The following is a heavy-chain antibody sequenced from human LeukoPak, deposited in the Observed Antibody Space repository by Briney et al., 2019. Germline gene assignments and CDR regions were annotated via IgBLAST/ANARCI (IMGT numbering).Heavy chain of an antibody. CDR3: AKGGKWDVTPFDY. J-gene: IGHJ4*01. CDR1: GFTFTSYS. V-gene: IGHV3-23*01. CDR2: ISGGGGST. Sequence: GGSLRLSCAASGFTFTSYSMNWVRQAPGKGVEWVSTISGGGGSTYYADSVKGRFTISRDNSKNTLYLQVNSLRAEDTAVYYCAKGGKWDVTPFDYWGXGTLVTVSS. D-gene: IGHD1-26*01.